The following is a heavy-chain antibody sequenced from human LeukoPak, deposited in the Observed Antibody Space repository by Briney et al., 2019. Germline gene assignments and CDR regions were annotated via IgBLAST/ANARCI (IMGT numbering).Heavy chain of an antibody. CDR3: ARAQWTNWFDP. Sequence: GASVKVSCKASGYAFTNSYIHWVRQAPGQGLEWMGWINPDSGATSYAQKFQGRVTMTRDTSISTAYMELTRLKSDDTAVYYCARAQWTNWFDPGGREPWSPSPQ. J-gene: IGHJ5*02. CDR1: GYAFTNSY. CDR2: INPDSGAT. V-gene: IGHV1-2*02. D-gene: IGHD6-19*01.